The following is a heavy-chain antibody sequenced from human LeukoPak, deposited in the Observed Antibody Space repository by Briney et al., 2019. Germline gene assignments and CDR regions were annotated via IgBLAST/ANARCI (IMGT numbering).Heavy chain of an antibody. CDR2: ISSSSSYI. J-gene: IGHJ4*02. CDR3: ASFPLEDEQWPVLDY. V-gene: IGHV3-21*01. D-gene: IGHD6-19*01. Sequence: GGSLRLSCAASGFTFSSYSMNWVRQAPGKGLEWVSSISSSSSYIYYADSVKGRFTISRDNAKNSLYLQMNSLRAEDTAVYYCASFPLEDEQWPVLDYWGQGTLVTVSS. CDR1: GFTFSSYS.